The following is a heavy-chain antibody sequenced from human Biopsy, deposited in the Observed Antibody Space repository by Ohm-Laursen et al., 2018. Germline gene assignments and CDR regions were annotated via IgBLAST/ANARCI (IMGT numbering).Heavy chain of an antibody. D-gene: IGHD6-13*01. CDR3: ARSPTSTWTGYFES. J-gene: IGHJ4*02. CDR2: IYYSGTT. Sequence: SQTLSLTCTVSGVSINTGGYYWTWIRQRPGKGLEWIGYIYYSGTTLFNPSLKSRVTMSVDTSANHFSLKLNSVTAADTALYYCARSPTSTWTGYFESWGQGSLVTVSS. CDR1: GVSINTGGYY. V-gene: IGHV4-31*03.